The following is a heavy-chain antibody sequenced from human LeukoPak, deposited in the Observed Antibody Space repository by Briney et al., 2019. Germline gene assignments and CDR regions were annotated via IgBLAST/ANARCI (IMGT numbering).Heavy chain of an antibody. CDR3: AALRGPGRYYFDY. Sequence: SETMSHTCTVSGGSISSSSYYWGWIGQPPGKGLERIGSIYYSGSTYYNPSLKSRVTISVDTSKNQFSLKLSSVTAADTAVYYCAALRGPGRYYFDYWGQGTLVTVSS. D-gene: IGHD3-10*01. CDR1: GGSISSSSYY. J-gene: IGHJ4*02. V-gene: IGHV4-39*01. CDR2: IYYSGST.